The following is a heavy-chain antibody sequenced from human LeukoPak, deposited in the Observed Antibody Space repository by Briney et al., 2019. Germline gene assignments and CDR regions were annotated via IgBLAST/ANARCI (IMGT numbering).Heavy chain of an antibody. J-gene: IGHJ4*02. CDR1: GFTFSSYG. Sequence: GGSLRLSCAASGFTFSSYGMHWVRQAPGKGLEWVSGISGSGGITYFADSVKGRFTISRDNSKNTVYLQINSLRAEDTALYYCAKTRAGNSSGRDPGWPMDYWGQGTLVTVSS. D-gene: IGHD3-22*01. CDR3: AKTRAGNSSGRDPGWPMDY. CDR2: ISGSGGIT. V-gene: IGHV3-23*01.